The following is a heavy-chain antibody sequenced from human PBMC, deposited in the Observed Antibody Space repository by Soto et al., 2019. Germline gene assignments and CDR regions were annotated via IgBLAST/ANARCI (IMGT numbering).Heavy chain of an antibody. J-gene: IGHJ5*02. CDR3: AKVGYCVTSSCPIRNWFDP. Sequence: EVPLLESGGGLVQPGGSLRVSCAASGFTFSNYAMSWVRQAPGKGLEWVSGISDSGGSTYYADSVQGRFTISRDNSXNXLXXQMNNLRAEDTAVYYCAKVGYCVTSSCPIRNWFDPWGQGTLVTVSS. CDR1: GFTFSNYA. V-gene: IGHV3-23*01. D-gene: IGHD2-2*01. CDR2: ISDSGGST.